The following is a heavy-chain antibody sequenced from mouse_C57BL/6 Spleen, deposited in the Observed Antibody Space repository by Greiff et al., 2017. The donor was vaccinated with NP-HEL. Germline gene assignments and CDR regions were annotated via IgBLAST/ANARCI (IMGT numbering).Heavy chain of an antibody. D-gene: IGHD2-3*01. V-gene: IGHV5-6*01. Sequence: EVKVVESGGDLVKPGGSLKLSCAASGFTFSSYGMSWVRQTPDKRLEWVATISSGGSYTYYPDSVKGRFTISRDNAKNNLYLQMSSLKSEDTAMYYCARPYDGSPYYFDYWGQGTTLTVSS. CDR2: ISSGGSYT. CDR3: ARPYDGSPYYFDY. CDR1: GFTFSSYG. J-gene: IGHJ2*01.